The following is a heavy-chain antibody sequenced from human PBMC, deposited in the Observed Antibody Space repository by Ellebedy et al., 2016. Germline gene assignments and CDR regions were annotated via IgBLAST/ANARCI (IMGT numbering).Heavy chain of an antibody. Sequence: GESLKISCKVSGYSFTNNWIGWVRQMPGKGLEWLGIINPRDSDTRYSPSFQGHVTISHDRSINTAYLKWSSLQASDSALYYCARSGVGSNPYYYYGMDVWGQGTTVTVSS. CDR2: INPRDSDT. J-gene: IGHJ6*02. V-gene: IGHV5-51*01. CDR1: GYSFTNNW. CDR3: ARSGVGSNPYYYYGMDV. D-gene: IGHD4-23*01.